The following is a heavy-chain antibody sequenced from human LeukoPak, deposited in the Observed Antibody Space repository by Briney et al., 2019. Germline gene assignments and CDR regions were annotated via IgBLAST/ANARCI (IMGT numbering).Heavy chain of an antibody. Sequence: GGSLRLSCEASGFTFGNYAMNWVRQAPGKGLEWVSTISGTGSSTYYADSAKGRFTISRDNSKDTLFLQLNSLTAADTAMYFCAKASVAIPQYCNSWGQGTPVTVSS. J-gene: IGHJ5*02. CDR2: ISGTGSST. CDR1: GFTFGNYA. V-gene: IGHV3-23*01. D-gene: IGHD2-2*02. CDR3: AKASVAIPQYCNS.